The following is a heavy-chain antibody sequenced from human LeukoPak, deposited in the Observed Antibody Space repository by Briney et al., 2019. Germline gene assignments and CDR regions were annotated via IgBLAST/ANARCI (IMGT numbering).Heavy chain of an antibody. J-gene: IGHJ4*02. Sequence: ASVKVSCKASGGTFSSYTTSWVRQAPGQGLEWMGRIIPILGIANYAQKFQGRVTITADKSTSTAYMELSSLRSEDTAVYYCAREAHYYDSSGSFDYWGQGTLVTVSS. CDR3: AREAHYYDSSGSFDY. D-gene: IGHD3-22*01. V-gene: IGHV1-69*04. CDR1: GGTFSSYT. CDR2: IIPILGIA.